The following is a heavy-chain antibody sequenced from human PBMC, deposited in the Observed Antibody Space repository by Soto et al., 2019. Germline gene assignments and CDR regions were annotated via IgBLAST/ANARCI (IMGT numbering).Heavy chain of an antibody. CDR1: GGLISGYY. CDR3: ARGWGRIFDY. Sequence: QVQLQQWGAGLLKPSETLSLTCAVYGGLISGYYWNWIRQPPGKGQERIGEINQSGSLNYNPSLKSRVTISVDTSKNQFSLNLSSVTAADTAVYYCARGWGRIFDYWGQGSLVTVSS. J-gene: IGHJ4*02. V-gene: IGHV4-34*01. CDR2: INQSGSL. D-gene: IGHD7-27*01.